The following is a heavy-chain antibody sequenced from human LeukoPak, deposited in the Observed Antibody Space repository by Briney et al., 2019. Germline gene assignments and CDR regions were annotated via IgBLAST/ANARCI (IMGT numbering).Heavy chain of an antibody. V-gene: IGHV3-23*01. D-gene: IGHD3-22*01. CDR1: GFTFSSYA. CDR2: ISGSGGST. J-gene: IGHJ4*02. Sequence: TGGSLRLSCAASGFTFSSYAMSWARQAPGKGLEWVSAISGSGGSTYYADSVKGRFTISRDNSKNTLYLQMNSLRAEDTAVYYCAKFDSSGYYYGPRVIDYWGQGTLVTVSS. CDR3: AKFDSSGYYYGPRVIDY.